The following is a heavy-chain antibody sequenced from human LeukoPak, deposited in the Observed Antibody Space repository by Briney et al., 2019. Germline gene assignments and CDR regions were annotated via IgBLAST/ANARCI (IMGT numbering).Heavy chain of an antibody. CDR2: ISTTSYI. V-gene: IGHV3-21*01. Sequence: GGSLRLSCAASGFTFSRSSMSWVRQAPGKGLEWVSSISTTSYIYYADSVKGRFTISRDNAQNSLYLQMNSLRAEDTAVYYCAKVSSSGVYFLDYWGQGALITVSS. CDR3: AKVSSSGVYFLDY. CDR1: GFTFSRSS. J-gene: IGHJ4*02. D-gene: IGHD6-6*01.